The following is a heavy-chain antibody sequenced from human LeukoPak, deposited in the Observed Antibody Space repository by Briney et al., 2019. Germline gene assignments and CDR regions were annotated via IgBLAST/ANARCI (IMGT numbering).Heavy chain of an antibody. D-gene: IGHD6-19*01. V-gene: IGHV3-30*02. Sequence: PGGSLRLSXAASGFTFSSYGMHWVRQAPGKGMEWVAFIRYDGSNKYYADSVKGRFTISRDSSKNTLYLQMNSLRAEDTAVYYCAKDFEIAVAGNIDYWGQGTLVTVSS. CDR2: IRYDGSNK. CDR1: GFTFSSYG. J-gene: IGHJ4*02. CDR3: AKDFEIAVAGNIDY.